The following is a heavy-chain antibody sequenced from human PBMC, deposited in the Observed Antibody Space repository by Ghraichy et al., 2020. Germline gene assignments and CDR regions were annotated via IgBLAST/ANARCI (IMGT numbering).Heavy chain of an antibody. J-gene: IGHJ4*02. CDR2: IYRGGST. CDR3: ARSSSGWYGDD. D-gene: IGHD6-19*01. CDR1: GFIVSSTY. V-gene: IGHV3-53*01. Sequence: GGSLRLSCAASGFIVSSTYMSWVRQAPGKGLEWVLVIYRGGSTYYADSVKGRFTISRDDSKNTLYLQMNSLRAEDTAVYYCARSSSGWYGDDWGQGTLVTVSS.